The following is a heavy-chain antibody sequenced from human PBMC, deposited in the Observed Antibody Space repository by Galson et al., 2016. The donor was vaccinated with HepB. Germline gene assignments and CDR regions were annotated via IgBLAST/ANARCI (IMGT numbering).Heavy chain of an antibody. D-gene: IGHD2-15*01. CDR1: GFSFSSYT. Sequence: SLRLSCAASGFSFSSYTMHWVRQAPGKGPEWVAAMSFDEYTKSYADSVRGRFTISRDNPKNTLLLQISSLRVEDTAMYYCARASYQIRFIGAFDVWGQGTRVTVS. V-gene: IGHV3-30*04. J-gene: IGHJ3*01. CDR2: MSFDEYTK. CDR3: ARASYQIRFIGAFDV.